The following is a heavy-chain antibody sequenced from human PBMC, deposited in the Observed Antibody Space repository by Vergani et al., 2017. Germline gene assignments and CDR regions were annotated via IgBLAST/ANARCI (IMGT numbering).Heavy chain of an antibody. Sequence: QVQLVESGGGVVQPGRSLRLSCATSGFTFSSYAMHWVRQAPGKGLEWVAVISYDGSNKYYADSVKGRFTISRGNSKNTLYLQMNSLRAEDTAVYYCASDGDYYGGQGTLVTVSS. CDR1: GFTFSSYA. CDR3: ASDGDYY. D-gene: IGHD4-17*01. CDR2: ISYDGSNK. J-gene: IGHJ4*02. V-gene: IGHV3-30-3*01.